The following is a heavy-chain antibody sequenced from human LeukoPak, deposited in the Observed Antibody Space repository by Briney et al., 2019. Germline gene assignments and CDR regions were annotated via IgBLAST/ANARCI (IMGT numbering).Heavy chain of an antibody. Sequence: GGSLRLSCAASGFTVSSNYMSWVRQAPGKGLEWVSVIYSGGSTYYADSVKGRFTISRDNSKNTLYLQMNSLRAEDTAVYYCARDRKENKNYYMDVWGKGTTVTVS. CDR2: IYSGGST. D-gene: IGHD1/OR15-1a*01. J-gene: IGHJ6*03. CDR3: ARDRKENKNYYMDV. CDR1: GFTVSSNY. V-gene: IGHV3-53*01.